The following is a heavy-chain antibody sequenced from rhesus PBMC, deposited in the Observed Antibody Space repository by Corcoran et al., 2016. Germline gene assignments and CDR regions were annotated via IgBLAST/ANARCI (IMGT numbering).Heavy chain of an antibody. V-gene: IGHV4S19*01. Sequence: QVQLQESGPGLVKPSEPLSLTCAVSGGSISSSTWWSWLRQPPGKGLEWIGFISVSSGSTYYNPSLKSRVTISKDTSKNQFSLKLSSVTAADTAVYYCARVLDEYSNLRFDVWGPGVLVTVSS. D-gene: IGHD4-23*01. CDR3: ARVLDEYSNLRFDV. J-gene: IGHJ5-1*01. CDR1: GGSISSSTW. CDR2: ISVSSGST.